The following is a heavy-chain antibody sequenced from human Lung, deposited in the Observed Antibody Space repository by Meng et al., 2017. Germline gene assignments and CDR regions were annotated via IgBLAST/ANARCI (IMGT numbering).Heavy chain of an antibody. D-gene: IGHD3-22*01. CDR3: ARGPYYYYDTTGYYNWFDP. J-gene: IGHJ5*02. Sequence: QVQLVQSGAEVKKPGASVKVSCKTSGYTFTSHGISWVRQGPGQGLEWMGWISAHSGNTNYAQKIKGRVTMTTDTATSTVYMELRSLRPDDTAVYYCARGPYYYYDTTGYYNWFDPWGQGTLVTVSS. CDR1: GYTFTSHG. V-gene: IGHV1-18*04. CDR2: ISAHSGNT.